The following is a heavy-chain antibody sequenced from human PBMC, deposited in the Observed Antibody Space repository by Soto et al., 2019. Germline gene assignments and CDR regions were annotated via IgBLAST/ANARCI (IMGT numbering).Heavy chain of an antibody. J-gene: IGHJ6*02. CDR2: ITTKAYGGTT. CDR3: TRNDPLYYYYGMDV. CDR1: GFFFGDYA. V-gene: IGHV3-49*03. Sequence: PGGSLRLSCTASGFFFGDYAMSWFRQAPGKGLEWVGFITTKAYGGTTEYAASVKGRFIISRDDSKSIAYLQMSSLKTEDTAVYYCTRNDPLYYYYGMDVWGQGTTVTVSS.